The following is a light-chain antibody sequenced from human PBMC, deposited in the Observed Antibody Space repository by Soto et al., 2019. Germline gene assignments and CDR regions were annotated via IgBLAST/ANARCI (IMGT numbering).Light chain of an antibody. CDR2: GAS. Sequence: EIVMTQSPATLSVSPGERCSLSCRASQSVSSNLAWYQQKPGQAPRLLIYGASTRATGIPARFSGSGSGTEFTLTISSLQSEDFAVYYCQQYNNWPWTFGQGTKVDIK. CDR3: QQYNNWPWT. J-gene: IGKJ1*01. CDR1: QSVSSN. V-gene: IGKV3-15*01.